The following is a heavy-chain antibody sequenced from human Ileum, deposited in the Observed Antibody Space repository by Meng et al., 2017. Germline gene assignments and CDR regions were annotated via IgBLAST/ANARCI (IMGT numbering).Heavy chain of an antibody. J-gene: IGHJ4*02. Sequence: QLVLTKSGPARLKPSENLLLRCSVSCDSIRNGNWWSWVRQPPGKGLEWIGEIYESGTTNYNPSLKSRVTISVDKSKNEFSLKLSSVTAADTALYYCARVSYNKGSPKFDSWGQGTLVTVSS. D-gene: IGHD1-14*01. CDR1: CDSIRNGNW. CDR3: ARVSYNKGSPKFDS. CDR2: IYESGTT. V-gene: IGHV4-4*02.